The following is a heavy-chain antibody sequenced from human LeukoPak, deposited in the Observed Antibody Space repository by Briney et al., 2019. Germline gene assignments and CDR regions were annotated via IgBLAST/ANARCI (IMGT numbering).Heavy chain of an antibody. J-gene: IGHJ4*02. CDR1: GYTFTSYG. V-gene: IGHV1-18*01. Sequence: ASVKVSCKASGYTFTSYGISWVRQAPGQGLEWMGWISAYNGNTNYAQKLQGRVTMATDTSTSTAYMELRSLRSDDTAVYYCARVGYRVATKRSIYYWGQGTLVTVSS. CDR3: ARVGYRVATKRSIYY. D-gene: IGHD5-12*01. CDR2: ISAYNGNT.